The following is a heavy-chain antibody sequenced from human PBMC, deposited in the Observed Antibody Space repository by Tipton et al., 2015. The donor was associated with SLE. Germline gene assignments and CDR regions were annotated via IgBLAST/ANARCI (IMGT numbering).Heavy chain of an antibody. D-gene: IGHD5-18*01. J-gene: IGHJ6*03. Sequence: LRLSCTVSGGSISSGGYYWSWIRQHPGKGLEWIGYIYYSGSTYYNQSLKSRVTISVDTSKNQFSLKLSSVTAADTAVYYCARDSPNSYGRRPYYYYMDVWGKGTTVTVSS. CDR2: IYYSGST. CDR1: GGSISSGGYY. CDR3: ARDSPNSYGRRPYYYYMDV. V-gene: IGHV4-31*03.